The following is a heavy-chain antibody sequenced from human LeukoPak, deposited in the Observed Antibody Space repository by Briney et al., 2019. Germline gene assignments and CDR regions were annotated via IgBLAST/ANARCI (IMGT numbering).Heavy chain of an antibody. V-gene: IGHV4-30-2*01. D-gene: IGHD2/OR15-2a*01. CDR1: TGSISFGDYS. CDR2: IYHSGST. J-gene: IGHJ3*02. CDR3: ARVSFPDRAFDI. Sequence: SETLSLTCAVSTGSISFGDYSWSWIRQPPGKGLEWIGYIYHSGSTYYNPSLKSRVTISVDRSRDQVSLKLSTVTAADTAMYYCARVSFPDRAFDIWGQGTMITVSS.